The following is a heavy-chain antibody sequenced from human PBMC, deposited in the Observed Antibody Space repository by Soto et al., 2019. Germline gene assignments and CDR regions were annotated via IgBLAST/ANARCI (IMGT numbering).Heavy chain of an antibody. CDR2: VIPMFLKP. V-gene: IGHV1-69*06. CDR3: VRGGGEMANPPPYLY. D-gene: IGHD3-16*01. CDR1: GGMFDTYA. J-gene: IGHJ4*02. Sequence: SVKVSCKASGGMFDTYAISWVRQAPGQGLEWMGGVIPMFLKPNYAQKFQGRVTITADKSTNTVYMEMNSLMSEDKAVYYCVRGGGEMANPPPYLYWGQGTQVTVSS.